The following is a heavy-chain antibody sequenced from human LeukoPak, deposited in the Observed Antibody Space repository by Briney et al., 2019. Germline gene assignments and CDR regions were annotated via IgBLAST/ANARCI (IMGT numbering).Heavy chain of an antibody. V-gene: IGHV4-39*01. D-gene: IGHD3-10*01. CDR2: FYYSGST. J-gene: IGHJ4*02. CDR1: GGSISSSIDF. CDR3: ARRRPYYSYDY. Sequence: SETLSLTCTVSGGSISSSIDFWGWIRQPPGKGLEWIGSFYYSGSTYYNPSLKSRVTMSVDTSKNQFSLKLNSVTAADTAVYYCARRRPYYSYDYWGQGTLVTVSS.